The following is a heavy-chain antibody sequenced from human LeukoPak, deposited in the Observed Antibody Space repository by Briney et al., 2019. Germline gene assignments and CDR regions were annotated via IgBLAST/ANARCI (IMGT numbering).Heavy chain of an antibody. CDR2: IYHSGST. Sequence: SETPSLTCTVSGYSISSGYYWGWIRQPPGKGLEWIGSIYHSGSTYYNPSLKSRVTISVDTSKNQFSLKLSSVTAADTAVYDCARGIFGVHYDILTGYYTGDFDYWGQGTLVTVSS. V-gene: IGHV4-38-2*02. CDR1: GYSISSGYY. D-gene: IGHD3-9*01. J-gene: IGHJ4*02. CDR3: ARGIFGVHYDILTGYYTGDFDY.